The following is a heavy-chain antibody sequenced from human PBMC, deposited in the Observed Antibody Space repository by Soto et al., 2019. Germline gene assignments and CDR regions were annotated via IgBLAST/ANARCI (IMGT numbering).Heavy chain of an antibody. D-gene: IGHD5-12*01. V-gene: IGHV3-30*18. Sequence: GGSLRLSCESSGFTFNMFGMHWVRQFPGKGLEWVAVISYAGSTEYSDSVKGRFTISRDNSKNTVYLQINSLRPEDTAVYYCAKSGYHFPFFDYWGHGILVTVSS. CDR1: GFTFNMFG. CDR3: AKSGYHFPFFDY. J-gene: IGHJ4*01. CDR2: ISYAGSTE.